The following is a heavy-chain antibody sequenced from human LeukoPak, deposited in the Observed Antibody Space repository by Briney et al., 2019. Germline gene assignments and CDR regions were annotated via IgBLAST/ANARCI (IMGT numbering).Heavy chain of an antibody. CDR3: ARRGGYYYYYMDV. J-gene: IGHJ6*03. Sequence: GGSLRLSCAASGFTFSSYWMSWVRPGPGKGLEWGANIKQDGGEKYYVDSVKGRFTISRDNAKNSLYLQMNSLRAEDTAVYYCARRGGYYYYYMDVWGKGTTVTVSS. CDR2: IKQDGGEK. D-gene: IGHD3-16*01. CDR1: GFTFSSYW. V-gene: IGHV3-7*01.